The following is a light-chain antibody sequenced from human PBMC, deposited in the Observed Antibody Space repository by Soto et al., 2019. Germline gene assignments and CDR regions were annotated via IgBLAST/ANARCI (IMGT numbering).Light chain of an antibody. V-gene: IGKV3-20*01. J-gene: IGKJ2*01. CDR1: QTVRNNY. Sequence: EFVLTQSPGTLSLSPGERATLSCRASQTVRNNYLAWYQQRLGQAPRLLICGASSGATGIPDRLSGSGSGTDFTLTTSRLEPEDFAIYYCQQYGSVTYTFGQGTKVDIX. CDR2: GAS. CDR3: QQYGSVTYT.